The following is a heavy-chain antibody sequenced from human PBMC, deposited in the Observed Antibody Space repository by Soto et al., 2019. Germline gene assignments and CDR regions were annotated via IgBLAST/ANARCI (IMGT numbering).Heavy chain of an antibody. Sequence: EVQLLESGGGLVQPGGSLRLSCAASGFTFSTYAMTWVRQAPGKGLEWVSTISGSGGSTYYADSVKGRFTISRDNSKNPRYLQMNSLRAEDTAVYYCSVTVSSSWYFDYWGQGTLVTVSS. V-gene: IGHV3-23*01. CDR3: SVTVSSSWYFDY. J-gene: IGHJ4*02. D-gene: IGHD6-13*01. CDR2: ISGSGGST. CDR1: GFTFSTYA.